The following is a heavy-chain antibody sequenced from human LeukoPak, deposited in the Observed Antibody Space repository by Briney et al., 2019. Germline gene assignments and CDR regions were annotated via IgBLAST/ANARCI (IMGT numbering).Heavy chain of an antibody. V-gene: IGHV3-23*01. D-gene: IGHD6-19*01. J-gene: IGHJ6*03. CDR2: ISDSGGGT. CDR3: APPGITVAGNSPNYYFMDV. Sequence: GGSLRLSCAASGFTFRSYAMTWVRQAPRKGLEWVATISDSGGGTYYADSVKGRFTISRDNSENTLYLQMNSLRAEDTAVYYCAPPGITVAGNSPNYYFMDVWGKGATVTVSS. CDR1: GFTFRSYA.